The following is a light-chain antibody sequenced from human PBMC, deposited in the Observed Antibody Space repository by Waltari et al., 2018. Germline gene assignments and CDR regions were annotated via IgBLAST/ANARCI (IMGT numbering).Light chain of an antibody. CDR1: HTDVGSHDS. V-gene: IGLV2-11*01. Sequence: QSALIQPRSVSGSPGQSVTLSCTGSHTDVGSHDSVSWSQKHPGKAPKLLIFDVDKRPSGIPDRFSGAKSGNTASLTISGLQPDDEAEYYCCSHASNFVVVFGGGTKLTVL. CDR3: CSHASNFVVV. J-gene: IGLJ2*01. CDR2: DVD.